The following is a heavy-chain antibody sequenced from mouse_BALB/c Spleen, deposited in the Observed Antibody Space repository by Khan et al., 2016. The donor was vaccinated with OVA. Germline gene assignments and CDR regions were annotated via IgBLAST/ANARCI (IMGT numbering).Heavy chain of an antibody. D-gene: IGHD2-13*01. V-gene: IGHV5-4*02. CDR2: ISDGGSYT. CDR1: GFTFSDYY. CDR3: VRGYYGAPFAY. Sequence: EVELVESGGGLVKPGGSLTLSCAASGFTFSDYYMYWVRQTPEKRLEWVATISDGGSYTYYPDSVKGRFTISRDDAENNLYLQMSSLKSEDTAMYYCVRGYYGAPFAYWGQGTLVTVSA. J-gene: IGHJ3*01.